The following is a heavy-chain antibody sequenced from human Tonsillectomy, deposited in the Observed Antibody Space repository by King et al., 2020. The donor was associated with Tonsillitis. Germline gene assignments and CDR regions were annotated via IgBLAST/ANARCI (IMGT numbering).Heavy chain of an antibody. V-gene: IGHV4-39*07. Sequence: QLQESGPGLVKPSETLSLTCTVSGGSISSSSYYWGWIRQPPGKGLEWIGSIYYSGSTYYNPSLKSRVTISVDTSKNQFYLKLSSGTAADTAVYYCGTMIVVATAEYFQHWGQGTLVTVSS. CDR2: IYYSGST. CDR1: GGSISSSSYY. CDR3: GTMIVVATAEYFQH. D-gene: IGHD3-22*01. J-gene: IGHJ1*01.